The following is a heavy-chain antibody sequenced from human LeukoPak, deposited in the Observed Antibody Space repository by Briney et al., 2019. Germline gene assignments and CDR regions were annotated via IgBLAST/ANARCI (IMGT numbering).Heavy chain of an antibody. J-gene: IGHJ4*02. D-gene: IGHD6-19*01. CDR2: IWYDGSNK. V-gene: IGHV3-33*01. CDR1: GFTFSSYG. CDR3: ARLGSGWSFDF. Sequence: GGSLRLSCAASGFTFSSYGMNWVRQAPGKGLEWVAVIWYDGSNKYYADSVKGRFTISRDNSKNTLSLQMNSLRAEDTAVYYCARLGSGWSFDFWGQGTLVAFSS.